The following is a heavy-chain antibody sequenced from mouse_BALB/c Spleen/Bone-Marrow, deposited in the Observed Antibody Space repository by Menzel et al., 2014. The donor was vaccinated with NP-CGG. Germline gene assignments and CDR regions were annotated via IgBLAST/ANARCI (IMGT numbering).Heavy chain of an antibody. CDR3: ASYYYGRAWFAY. Sequence: EVKVVESGAELVKPGASVKLSCTASGLNIKDTYMHWVKQRPEQGLEWIGRIDPANGNTKYDPKFQGKATITADTSSNTAYLQLSSLTSEDTAVYYCASYYYGRAWFAYWGQGTLVTVSA. J-gene: IGHJ3*01. V-gene: IGHV14-3*02. CDR2: IDPANGNT. CDR1: GLNIKDTY. D-gene: IGHD1-1*01.